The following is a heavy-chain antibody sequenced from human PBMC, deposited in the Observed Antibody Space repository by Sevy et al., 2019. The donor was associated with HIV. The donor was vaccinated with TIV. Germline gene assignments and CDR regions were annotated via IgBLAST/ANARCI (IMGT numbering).Heavy chain of an antibody. CDR2: ISYDGSNK. J-gene: IGHJ3*02. CDR3: AKLCITIFGVVSPYDAFDI. D-gene: IGHD3-3*01. V-gene: IGHV3-30*18. Sequence: GGSLRLSCAASEFTFSSYGMHWVRQAPGKGLEWVAVISYDGSNKYYADSVKGRFTISRDNSKNTLYLQMNSLRAEDTAVYYCAKLCITIFGVVSPYDAFDIWGQGTMVTVSS. CDR1: EFTFSSYG.